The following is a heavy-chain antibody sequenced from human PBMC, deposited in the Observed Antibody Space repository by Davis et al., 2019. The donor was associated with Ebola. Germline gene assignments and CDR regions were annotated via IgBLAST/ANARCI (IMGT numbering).Heavy chain of an antibody. D-gene: IGHD3-3*01. J-gene: IGHJ6*03. V-gene: IGHV4-31*03. Sequence: MPSETLSLTCTVSGGSISSGGYSWSWIRQHPGKGLEWIGYIYYSGSTYYSPSLESRVTISVDTSKNQFSLKLSSVTAADTAVYYCASSIFGVVNSFPDYYYYYYMDVWGRGTTVTVSS. CDR2: IYYSGST. CDR3: ASSIFGVVNSFPDYYYYYYMDV. CDR1: GGSISSGGYS.